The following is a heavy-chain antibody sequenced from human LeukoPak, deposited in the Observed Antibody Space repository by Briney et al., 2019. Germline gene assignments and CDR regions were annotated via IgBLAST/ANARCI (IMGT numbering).Heavy chain of an antibody. D-gene: IGHD5-18*01. V-gene: IGHV3-33*01. Sequence: GGSLRLSCAASGSTFSSYGTHWVRQAPGKGLEWVAVIWYDGSNKYYADSVKGRFTISRDNSKNTLYLQMNSLRAEDTAVYYCARFPYSWDYYYYYGMDVWGQGTTVTVSS. CDR3: ARFPYSWDYYYYYGMDV. CDR2: IWYDGSNK. CDR1: GSTFSSYG. J-gene: IGHJ6*02.